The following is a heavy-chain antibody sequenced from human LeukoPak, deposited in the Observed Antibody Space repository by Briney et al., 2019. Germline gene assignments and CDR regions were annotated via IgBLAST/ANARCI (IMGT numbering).Heavy chain of an antibody. CDR1: GGTFSSYA. D-gene: IGHD6-19*01. J-gene: IGHJ6*02. CDR2: IIPIFGTA. Sequence: SVKVSCKASGGTFSSYAISWVRQAPGQGLEWMGGIIPIFGTANYAQKFQGRVTITADESTSTAYMELRSLRSEDTAVYYCAREQIAVAGLYGMDVWGQGTTVTVSS. V-gene: IGHV1-69*13. CDR3: AREQIAVAGLYGMDV.